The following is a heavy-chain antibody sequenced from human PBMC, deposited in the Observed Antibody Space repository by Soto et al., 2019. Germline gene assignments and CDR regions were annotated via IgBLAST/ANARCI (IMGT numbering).Heavy chain of an antibody. Sequence: ASVKVSWKAAGYSFTGFYIRWRRQAPGQGLEWVGSINPNSGATTYAQKFQDSVAMTRDTSISTAYMDLSRLTSDDTAIYYCAIIMSHRDSFDVWGQGTIVTLSS. D-gene: IGHD3-16*01. CDR2: INPNSGAT. V-gene: IGHV1-2*04. CDR1: GYSFTGFY. CDR3: AIIMSHRDSFDV. J-gene: IGHJ3*01.